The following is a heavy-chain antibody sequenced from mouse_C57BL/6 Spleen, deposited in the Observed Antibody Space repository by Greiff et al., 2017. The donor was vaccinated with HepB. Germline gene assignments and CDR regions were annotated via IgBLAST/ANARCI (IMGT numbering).Heavy chain of an antibody. V-gene: IGHV1-26*01. CDR1: GYTFTDYY. CDR3: ARDIITTVVNYYAMDY. Sequence: EVQLQQSGPELVKPGASVKISCKASGYTFTDYYMNWVKQSHGKSLEWIGDINPNNGGTSYNQKFKGKATLTVDKSSSTAYMELRSLTSEDSAVYYCARDIITTVVNYYAMDYWGQGTSVTVSS. J-gene: IGHJ4*01. D-gene: IGHD1-1*01. CDR2: INPNNGGT.